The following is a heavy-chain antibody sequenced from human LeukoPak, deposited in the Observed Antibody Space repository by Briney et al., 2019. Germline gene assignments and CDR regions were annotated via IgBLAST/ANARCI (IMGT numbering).Heavy chain of an antibody. CDR3: ARGSWGTDY. Sequence: GGSLRLSGATSGFTFSSYEMNWVRQAPGKGLEWVSYISSSGTTIYYADSVKGRFTISRDNARNSLYLQMNSLRAEDTAAYYCARGSWGTDYWGQGTLVTVSS. J-gene: IGHJ4*02. CDR1: GFTFSSYE. CDR2: ISSSGTTI. D-gene: IGHD3-16*01. V-gene: IGHV3-48*03.